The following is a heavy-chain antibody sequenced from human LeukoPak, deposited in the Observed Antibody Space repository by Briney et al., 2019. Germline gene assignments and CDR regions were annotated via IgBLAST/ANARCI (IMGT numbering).Heavy chain of an antibody. CDR3: ARVSTTGMIVVGTAFDI. CDR2: ISYDGSNK. D-gene: IGHD3-22*01. Sequence: TGGSLRLSCAASGFTFSSYAMHWVRQPPGKGLEWVAVISYDGSNKYYADSVKGRFTISRDNSKNTLYLQMNSLRAEDTAVYYCARVSTTGMIVVGTAFDIWGQGTMVTVSS. CDR1: GFTFSSYA. V-gene: IGHV3-30*04. J-gene: IGHJ3*02.